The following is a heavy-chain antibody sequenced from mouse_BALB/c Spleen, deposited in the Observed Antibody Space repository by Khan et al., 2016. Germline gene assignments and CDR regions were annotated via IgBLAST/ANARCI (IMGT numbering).Heavy chain of an antibody. CDR1: DYAFSSYW. CDR3: ARGILLRLFYAMDY. CDR2: IYPGDGDT. Sequence: QVQLQQSGAELVRPGSSVKLSCKASDYAFSSYWMNWVKQRPGQGLEWIGQIYPGDGDTNYNGKFKGKATLTADKSSSTVYMQLSSLTSEDSAVYFCARGILLRLFYAMDYWGQGTSVTVSS. D-gene: IGHD6-2*01. V-gene: IGHV1-80*01. J-gene: IGHJ4*01.